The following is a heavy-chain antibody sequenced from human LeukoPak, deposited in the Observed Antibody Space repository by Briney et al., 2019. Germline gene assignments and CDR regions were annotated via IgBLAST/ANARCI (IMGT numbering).Heavy chain of an antibody. CDR2: IRYDGGEK. D-gene: IGHD3-22*01. V-gene: IGHV3-30*02. J-gene: IGHJ4*02. Sequence: GGSLRLSCAASGFTFSSYGMHWVRQAPDKGLEWLAFIRYDGGEKYYAGSVKGRFTISRDNSKNTLYLQMNSMRAEDTAVYYCAREPGRSGCYDYWGQGTLVTVSS. CDR3: AREPGRSGCYDY. CDR1: GFTFSSYG.